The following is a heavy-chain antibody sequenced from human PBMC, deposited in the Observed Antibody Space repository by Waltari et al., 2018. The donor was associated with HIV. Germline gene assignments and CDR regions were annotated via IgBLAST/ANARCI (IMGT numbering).Heavy chain of an antibody. CDR1: GFTFSSYA. Sequence: EVQLVESGGGLVQPGGSLRLSCAASGFTFSSYAMNWVRQAPGKGLEGGSYISSSSTTINYADSVKGRFTISRDNAKNLLYLQMSSLRAEDTAVYFCARERFGSSYFGYWGQGTLVTVSS. D-gene: IGHD6-6*01. CDR2: ISSSSTTI. J-gene: IGHJ4*02. V-gene: IGHV3-48*04. CDR3: ARERFGSSYFGY.